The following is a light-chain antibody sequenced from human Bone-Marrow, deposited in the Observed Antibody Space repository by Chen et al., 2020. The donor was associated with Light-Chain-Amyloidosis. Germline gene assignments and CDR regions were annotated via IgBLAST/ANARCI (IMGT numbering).Light chain of an antibody. J-gene: IGLJ2*01. CDR1: DLPTKY. CDR2: SST. V-gene: IGLV3-25*03. Sequence: SYELPQPPSVSVSPGQTARITCSGDDLPTKYAYWYQQKPGQAPVLVIHSSTERPSGMSERFSGSWSETTATLTISGVQAEDEADDHYQSADSSGTDEVIFGGGTKLTVL. CDR3: QSADSSGTDEVI.